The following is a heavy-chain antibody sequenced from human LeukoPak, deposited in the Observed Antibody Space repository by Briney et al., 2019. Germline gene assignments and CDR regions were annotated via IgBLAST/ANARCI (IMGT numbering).Heavy chain of an antibody. V-gene: IGHV3-23*01. Sequence: PGGSLRLSCAASGFTFSSYVMSWVRQAPGKGLEWVSAISGSGGSTYYADSVKGRFTISRDNSKNTLYLQMNSLRTEDTAVYYCARGGYRSYDPLDYWGQETLVTVSS. CDR1: GFTFSSYV. D-gene: IGHD5-18*01. CDR3: ARGGYRSYDPLDY. CDR2: ISGSGGST. J-gene: IGHJ4*02.